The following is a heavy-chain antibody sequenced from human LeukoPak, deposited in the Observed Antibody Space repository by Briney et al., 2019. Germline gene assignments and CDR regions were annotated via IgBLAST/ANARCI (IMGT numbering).Heavy chain of an antibody. D-gene: IGHD2-15*01. Sequence: GGSLRLSCAASGFSFGDYGMSWVRQAPGKGLEWVSGINWNGGSTGYGDSVKGRFTISGDNAKNSLYLQMNSLRAEDTALYYCARDQAIASDHWGQGTLVTVSS. J-gene: IGHJ4*02. V-gene: IGHV3-20*04. CDR1: GFSFGDYG. CDR3: ARDQAIASDH. CDR2: INWNGGST.